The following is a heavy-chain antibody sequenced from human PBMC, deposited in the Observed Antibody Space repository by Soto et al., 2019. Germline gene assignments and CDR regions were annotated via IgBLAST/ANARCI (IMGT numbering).Heavy chain of an antibody. CDR3: TRDIAAAPTLYYYYYGMDV. D-gene: IGHD6-13*01. J-gene: IGHJ6*02. Sequence: PGGSLRLSCTASGFTFGDYAMSWFRQAPGKGLEWVGFIRSKAYGGTTEYAASVKGRFTISRDDSKSIAYLQMNSLKTEDTAVYYCTRDIAAAPTLYYYYYGMDVWGQGTTVTVSS. V-gene: IGHV3-49*03. CDR2: IRSKAYGGTT. CDR1: GFTFGDYA.